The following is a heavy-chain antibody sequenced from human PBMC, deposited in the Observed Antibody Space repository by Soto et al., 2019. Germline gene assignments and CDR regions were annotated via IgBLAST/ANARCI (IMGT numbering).Heavy chain of an antibody. CDR1: GYTFTRYG. CDR2: ISGYNGDA. V-gene: IGHV1-18*01. CDR3: AKNGQPRYYYSGLDV. J-gene: IGHJ6*02. D-gene: IGHD2-8*01. Sequence: QGQLVQSGAEVKMPGASVKVSCKASGYTFTRYGISWVRQAPGQGLPWRGWISGYNGDANYAQRFQGRVSMTIDTSTTTAYMELRTLRSDDTAVYYCAKNGQPRYYYSGLDVWGQGTTVTVSS.